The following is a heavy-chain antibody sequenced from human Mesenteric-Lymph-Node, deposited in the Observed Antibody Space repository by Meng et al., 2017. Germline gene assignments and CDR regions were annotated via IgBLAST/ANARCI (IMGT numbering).Heavy chain of an antibody. J-gene: IGHJ4*02. CDR2: IWYDGSNK. V-gene: IGHV3-33*01. CDR1: GFTFSSYG. CDR3: ARRIAAGNIDY. D-gene: IGHD6-13*01. Sequence: CGGGVVQPGRSLGLSCSASGFTFSSYGMHWFCQAPGKGLEWVAVIWYDGSNKYYADSVKGRFTISRDNSKNTLYLQMNSLRAEDTAVYYCARRIAAGNIDYWGQGTLVTVSS.